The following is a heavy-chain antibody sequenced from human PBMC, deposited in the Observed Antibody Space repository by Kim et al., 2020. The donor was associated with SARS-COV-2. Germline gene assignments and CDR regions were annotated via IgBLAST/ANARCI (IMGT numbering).Heavy chain of an antibody. CDR3: ARMGRGGSYSGGAFDI. J-gene: IGHJ3*02. V-gene: IGHV5-51*01. CDR2: IYPGDSDT. Sequence: GESLKISCKGSGYSFTSYWIGWVRQMPGKGLEWMGIIYPGDSDTRYSPSFQGQVTISADKSISTAYLQWSSLKASDTAMYYCARMGRGGSYSGGAFDIWGQGTMVTVSS. CDR1: GYSFTSYW. D-gene: IGHD1-26*01.